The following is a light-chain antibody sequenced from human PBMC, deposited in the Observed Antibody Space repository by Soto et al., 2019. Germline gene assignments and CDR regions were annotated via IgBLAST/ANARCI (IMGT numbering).Light chain of an antibody. CDR1: SSNIGATYD. Sequence: QSVLTQPPSVSGAPGQRVTISCTGSSSNIGATYDVHWYQQLPGTAPKLLIYANTNRPSGVPDRFSGSRSGTSASLAISGLQAGDEADYYCSSHTTSYTVDVFGTGTKVTVL. J-gene: IGLJ1*01. CDR3: SSHTTSYTVDV. V-gene: IGLV1-40*01. CDR2: ANT.